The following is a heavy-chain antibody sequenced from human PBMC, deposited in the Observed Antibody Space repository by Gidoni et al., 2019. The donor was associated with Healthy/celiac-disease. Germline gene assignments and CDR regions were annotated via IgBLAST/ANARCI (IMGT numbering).Heavy chain of an antibody. D-gene: IGHD3-22*01. CDR3: AKAALMYYYDSSGFDY. CDR1: GFTFDDYA. CDR2: ISWNSGSI. V-gene: IGHV3-9*03. Sequence: EVQLVESGGGLVQPGMSLRLSCAASGFTFDDYARHWVRTAPGKGLEWVSGISWNSGSIGDADSVRGRFTISRDNAKNSLYLQMNSLRAEDMALYYCAKAALMYYYDSSGFDYWGQGTLVTVSS. J-gene: IGHJ4*02.